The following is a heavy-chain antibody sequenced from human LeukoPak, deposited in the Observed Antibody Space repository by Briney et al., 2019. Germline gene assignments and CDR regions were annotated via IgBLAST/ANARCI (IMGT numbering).Heavy chain of an antibody. D-gene: IGHD5-18*01. V-gene: IGHV3-64*01. CDR2: ISGNGGST. CDR3: ARGAVDTAMVRDYYYCYGMDV. CDR1: GFTFSSYA. J-gene: IGHJ6*02. Sequence: PGGSLRLSCAASGFTFSSYAMRWVRQAPGKGLEYVSAISGNGGSTSYANSVKGRFTISRDNSKNTLYLQMGSLRAEDMAVYYCARGAVDTAMVRDYYYCYGMDVWGQGTTVTVSS.